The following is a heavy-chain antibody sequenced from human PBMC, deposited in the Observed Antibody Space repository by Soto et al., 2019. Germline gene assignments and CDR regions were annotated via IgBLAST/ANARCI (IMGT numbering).Heavy chain of an antibody. J-gene: IGHJ6*02. D-gene: IGHD2-8*02. CDR3: ATSVGIAPTGEDGMDV. Sequence: LVQSGAEVKKTGSSVKVSCKASGGTFSIYGFSWXXXXXXXGXXXIGGIIPILTTPNYAQKFQGRVTIVADESTTTVYMELSSLKFEDTAVYYCATSVGIAPTGEDGMDVWGQGTSVTVSS. V-gene: IGHV1-69*01. CDR1: GGTFSIYG. CDR2: IIPILTTP.